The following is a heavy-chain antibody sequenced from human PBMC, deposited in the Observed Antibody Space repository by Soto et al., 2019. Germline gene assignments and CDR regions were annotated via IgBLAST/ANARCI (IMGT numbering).Heavy chain of an antibody. CDR2: ISYDGINK. CDR1: RFTFSSNA. D-gene: IGHD2-2*01. Sequence: HPGGSLRLSCAASRFTFSSNAMHWVRQAPGKGLEWVSLISYDGINKHYADSVKGRFTVSRDNSKNTLYLQMNSLRLEDTAVYYCARDYLPGTIDYWGQGTLVTVSS. V-gene: IGHV3-30-3*01. CDR3: ARDYLPGTIDY. J-gene: IGHJ4*02.